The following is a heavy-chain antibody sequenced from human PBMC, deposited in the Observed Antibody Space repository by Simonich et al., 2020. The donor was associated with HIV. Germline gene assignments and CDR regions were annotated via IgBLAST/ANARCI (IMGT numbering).Heavy chain of an antibody. J-gene: IGHJ3*02. D-gene: IGHD3-3*01. CDR1: GGSISSSSYY. Sequence: QLQLQESGPGLVKPSETLSLTCTVSGGSISSSSYYWGWIRQPPGKGLEWIGSIYYSGSNYYNPSLKSRVTISVDTSKNQFSLKLSSVTAADTAVYYCARLIRGSAFDIWGQGTMVTVSS. CDR3: ARLIRGSAFDI. CDR2: IYYSGSN. V-gene: IGHV4-39*01.